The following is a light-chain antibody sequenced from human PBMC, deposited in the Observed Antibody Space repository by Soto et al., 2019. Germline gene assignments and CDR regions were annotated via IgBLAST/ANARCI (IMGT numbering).Light chain of an antibody. CDR3: CSFAGYYTSYV. CDR2: DVS. Sequence: QSVLTQPRSVSGSPGQSVTISCTGSSNYVSWYQQHPGRAPKLMIYDVSRRPSGVPDRFSGSKSRNTASLTISVLQAEDEADYFCCSFAGYYTSYVFGPVTKLTVL. CDR1: SNY. J-gene: IGLJ1*01. V-gene: IGLV2-11*01.